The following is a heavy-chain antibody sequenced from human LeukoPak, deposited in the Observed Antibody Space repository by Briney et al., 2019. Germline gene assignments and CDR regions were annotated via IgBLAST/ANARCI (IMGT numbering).Heavy chain of an antibody. V-gene: IGHV1-2*06. J-gene: IGHJ5*02. Sequence: ASVKVSCKASGYTFTGYYMHWVRQAPGQGLEWMGRINPNSGGTNYAQKFQGRVTMTRDTSISTAYMELSRLRSDDTAVYYCAREAATIKGNWFDPWGQGTLVTVSS. D-gene: IGHD5-12*01. CDR1: GYTFTGYY. CDR2: INPNSGGT. CDR3: AREAATIKGNWFDP.